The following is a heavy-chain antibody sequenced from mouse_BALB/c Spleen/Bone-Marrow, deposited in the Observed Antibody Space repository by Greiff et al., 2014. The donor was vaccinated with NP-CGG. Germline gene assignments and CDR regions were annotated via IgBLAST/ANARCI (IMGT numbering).Heavy chain of an antibody. D-gene: IGHD2-2*01. V-gene: IGHV1S81*02. J-gene: IGHJ4*01. CDR3: AARLSHLAMDY. Sequence: QVHVKQSGAELVKPGASLKLSRKASGYTFTNYWIHWVKQRPGQGLEWIGEINPSNGRTNYNEKFKTKATLTVDKSSSTAYMQLSSLTSEDSAVNYCAARLSHLAMDYWGQGTSVTVSS. CDR1: GYTFTNYW. CDR2: INPSNGRT.